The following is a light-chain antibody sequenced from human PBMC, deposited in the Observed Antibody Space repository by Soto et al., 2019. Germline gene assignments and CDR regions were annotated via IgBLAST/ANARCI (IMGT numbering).Light chain of an antibody. V-gene: IGKV3-20*01. CDR1: QSVSSSH. CDR2: AAS. J-gene: IGKJ4*01. CDR3: QQSYSTPLT. Sequence: EIVLTQSPGTLSLSPGERATLSCRASQSVSSSHLAWYQHKPGQAPRLLIYAASSRATGSPDRFSGGGSGTDFTLTISRLEPEDFAVYYCQQSYSTPLTFGGGTKVEI.